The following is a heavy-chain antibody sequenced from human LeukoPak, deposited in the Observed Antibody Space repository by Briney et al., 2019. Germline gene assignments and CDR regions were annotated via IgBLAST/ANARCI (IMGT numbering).Heavy chain of an antibody. J-gene: IGHJ4*02. D-gene: IGHD4-17*01. CDR2: INHSGST. CDR3: ARSPKRLYGDYAMPTVYFDY. V-gene: IGHV4-34*01. CDR1: GGSFSGYY. Sequence: SETLSLTCAVYGGSFSGYYWRWIRQPPGKGLEWIGEINHSGSTNYNPSLKSRVTTSVDTSKNRFSLKLSSVTAADTAVYCCARSPKRLYGDYAMPTVYFDYWGQGTLVTVSS.